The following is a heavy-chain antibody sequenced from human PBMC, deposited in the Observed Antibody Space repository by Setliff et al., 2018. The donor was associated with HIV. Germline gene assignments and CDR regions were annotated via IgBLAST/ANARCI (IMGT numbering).Heavy chain of an antibody. CDR3: AGGFPKYNFRLFDP. V-gene: IGHV4-34*01. J-gene: IGHJ5*02. CDR2: IDHGGSP. D-gene: IGHD1-1*01. Sequence: SETLSLTCAVYGRSLSIYFWTWIRQSPGKGLEWIGEIDHGGSPTYNPSFKSRVSISLDTANKQFPLTLNSLTAADSALYFCAGGFPKYNFRLFDPWGQGTLVTVSS. CDR1: GRSLSIYF.